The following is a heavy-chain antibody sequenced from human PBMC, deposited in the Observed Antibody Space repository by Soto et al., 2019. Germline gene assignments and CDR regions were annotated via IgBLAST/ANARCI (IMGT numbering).Heavy chain of an antibody. D-gene: IGHD2-15*01. CDR3: GKAVHCDGGRCFYDF. CDR1: GFTLSSSA. J-gene: IGHJ4*02. V-gene: IGHV3-23*01. CDR2: ISDSGAAT. Sequence: EVQLLESGGDLVQPGGSLRLSCAASGFTLSSSAMTWVRQAPAKGLEWVSTISDSGAATYYADSVKGRFTISRDISKNTLFLQRSSLRVEDTAFYYCGKAVHCDGGRCFYDFWGQGTLVTVSS.